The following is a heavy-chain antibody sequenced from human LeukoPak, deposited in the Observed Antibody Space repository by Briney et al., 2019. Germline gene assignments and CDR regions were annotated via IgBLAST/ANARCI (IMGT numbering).Heavy chain of an antibody. CDR3: ARRNPYGDRSLDY. D-gene: IGHD3-10*01. CDR1: GGSISSGGYY. Sequence: SETLSLTCAVSGGSISSGGYYWGWIRQPPGKGLEWIGSIYYSGSTYYNPSLKSRVTISVDTSKNQFSLKLSSVTAADTAVYYCARRNPYGDRSLDYWGQGTLVTVSS. CDR2: IYYSGST. J-gene: IGHJ4*02. V-gene: IGHV4-39*01.